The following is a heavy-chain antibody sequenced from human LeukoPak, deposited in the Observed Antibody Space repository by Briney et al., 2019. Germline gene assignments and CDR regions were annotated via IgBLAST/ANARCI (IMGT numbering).Heavy chain of an antibody. CDR2: INHSGST. J-gene: IGHJ4*02. D-gene: IGHD1-26*01. Sequence: SETLSLTCAVYGGSFSGYYWSWIRQPPGKGLEWIGEINHSGSTNYNPSLKSRVTISVDTSKNQFSLKLSSVTAADTAVYYCARVLPGVGPYYFDYWGQGTLVTVSS. CDR3: ARVLPGVGPYYFDY. V-gene: IGHV4-34*01. CDR1: GGSFSGYY.